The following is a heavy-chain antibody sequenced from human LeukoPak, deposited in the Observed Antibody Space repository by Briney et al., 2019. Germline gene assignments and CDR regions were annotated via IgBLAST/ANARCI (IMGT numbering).Heavy chain of an antibody. J-gene: IGHJ4*02. Sequence: GGSLRLSCAASGFIFSTYWMSWVRQAPGKGLEWVANIKQDGSEKYYVDSVKGRFTISRDNAKNSLYLQTNSLRAEDTAVYYCARDGMATINSWGQGTVVTVSS. D-gene: IGHD5-12*01. CDR3: ARDGMATINS. CDR1: GFIFSTYW. CDR2: IKQDGSEK. V-gene: IGHV3-7*03.